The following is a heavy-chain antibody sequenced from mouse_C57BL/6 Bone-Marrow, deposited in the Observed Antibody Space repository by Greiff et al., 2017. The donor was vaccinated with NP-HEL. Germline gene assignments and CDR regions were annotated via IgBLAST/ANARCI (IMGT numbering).Heavy chain of an antibody. CDR3: AGVLLYYGSSLYRYFDV. CDR2: ILPGSGST. CDR1: GYTFTGYW. J-gene: IGHJ1*03. Sequence: VQLQQSGAELMKPGASVKLSCKATGYTFTGYWIEWVKQRPGHGLEWIGEILPGSGSTNYNEKFKGKATFTADTSSNTAYMQLSSLTTEDSAIYYCAGVLLYYGSSLYRYFDVWGTGTTVTVSS. D-gene: IGHD1-1*01. V-gene: IGHV1-9*01.